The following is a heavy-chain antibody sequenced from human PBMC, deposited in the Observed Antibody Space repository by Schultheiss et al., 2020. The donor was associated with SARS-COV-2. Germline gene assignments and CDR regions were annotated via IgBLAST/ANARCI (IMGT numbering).Heavy chain of an antibody. CDR3: ASGGSRAARRYYFDY. CDR2: IYHSGST. J-gene: IGHJ4*02. D-gene: IGHD3-16*01. V-gene: IGHV4-38-2*01. CDR1: GYSISSGYY. Sequence: SETLSLTCAVSGYSISSGYYWGWIRQPPGKGLEWIGSIYHSGSTYYNPSLKSRVTISVDTSKNQFSLKLSSVTAADTAVYYCASGGSRAARRYYFDYWGQGTLVTVSS.